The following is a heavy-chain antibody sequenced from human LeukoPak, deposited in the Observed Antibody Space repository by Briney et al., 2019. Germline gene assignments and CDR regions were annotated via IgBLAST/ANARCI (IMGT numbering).Heavy chain of an antibody. CDR2: ISGSGGST. Sequence: GGSLRLSCAASGFTFSRFAMSWLRQAPGKGLEWVSAISGSGGSTYYADSVKGRFTISRDNSKNTLYLQMNSLRAEDTAVYYCAKDDVVTGTDYWGQGTLVTVSS. CDR3: AKDDVVTGTDY. CDR1: GFTFSRFA. D-gene: IGHD1-20*01. J-gene: IGHJ4*02. V-gene: IGHV3-23*01.